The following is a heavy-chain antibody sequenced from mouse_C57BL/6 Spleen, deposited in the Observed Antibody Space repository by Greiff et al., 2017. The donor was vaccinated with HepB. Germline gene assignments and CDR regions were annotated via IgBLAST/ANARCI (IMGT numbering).Heavy chain of an antibody. V-gene: IGHV1-55*01. CDR2: IYPGSGST. D-gene: IGHD2-1*01. CDR3: ARNVYYGNYHFDY. CDR1: GYTFTSYW. J-gene: IGHJ2*01. Sequence: QVLLKQPGAELVKPGASVKMSCKASGYTFTSYWITWVKQRPGQGLEWIGDIYPGSGSTNYNEKFKSKATLTVDTSSSTAYMQLSSLTSEDSAVYYCARNVYYGNYHFDYWGQGTTLTVSS.